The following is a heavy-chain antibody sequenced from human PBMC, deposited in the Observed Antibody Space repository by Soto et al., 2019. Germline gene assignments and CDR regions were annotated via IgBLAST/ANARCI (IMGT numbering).Heavy chain of an antibody. CDR3: AKARHSTSWYGLEADF. Sequence: QVQLVQSGGGVVQPGSSLRLSCAASGFIFSDYAMHWVRQAPGKGLEWVAVISYGGDNKYYADSVRGRFAISRDNLKNTLDLQMNSLNPEDTAVYHCAKARHSTSWYGLEADFWGQGTLVTVSS. J-gene: IGHJ4*02. D-gene: IGHD6-13*01. CDR2: ISYGGDNK. V-gene: IGHV3-30*09. CDR1: GFIFSDYA.